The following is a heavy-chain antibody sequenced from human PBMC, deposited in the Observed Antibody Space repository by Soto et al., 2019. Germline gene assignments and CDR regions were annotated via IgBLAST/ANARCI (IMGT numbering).Heavy chain of an antibody. J-gene: IGHJ6*03. CDR2: ISCGGGST. Sequence: GGSLRLSCAASGFTFSRHGMNWVRQAPGKGLEWVAVISCGGGSTYYADSVKGRFTVSRDNSKNTLYLQMNSLRAEDTAVYYCAKRGYCSGGSCYSEHYYYYYYMDVWGKGTTVTVSS. CDR3: AKRGYCSGGSCYSEHYYYYYYMDV. D-gene: IGHD2-15*01. CDR1: GFTFSRHG. V-gene: IGHV3-23*01.